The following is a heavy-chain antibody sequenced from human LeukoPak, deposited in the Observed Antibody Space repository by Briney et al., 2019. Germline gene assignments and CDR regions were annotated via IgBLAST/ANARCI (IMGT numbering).Heavy chain of an antibody. D-gene: IGHD2/OR15-2a*01. CDR1: GFTFSSYA. J-gene: IGHJ4*02. CDR2: ISYDGSNK. CDR3: ARTVIGDY. Sequence: GGSLRLSCAASGFTFSSYAMHWVRQAPGKGLEWVAVISYDGSNKYYADSVKGRFTIPRDNSKNTLYLQMNSLRAEDTAVYYCARTVIGDYWGQGTLVTVSS. V-gene: IGHV3-30-3*01.